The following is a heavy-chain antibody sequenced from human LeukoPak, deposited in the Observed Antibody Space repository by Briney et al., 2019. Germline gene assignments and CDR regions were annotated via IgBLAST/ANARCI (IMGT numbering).Heavy chain of an antibody. CDR3: ARRRFITGLYYYYYMDV. D-gene: IGHD1-14*01. CDR1: GGSISSSSYH. V-gene: IGHV4-39*01. J-gene: IGHJ6*03. Sequence: PSETLSLTCTVSGGSISSSSYHWGWVRQPPGKGLEWIGSIYYSGNTYYNPSLKSRVTISVDTSRNQFSLRLSSVTAADAAVHYCARRRFITGLYYYYYMDVWGKGTTVTVSS. CDR2: IYYSGNT.